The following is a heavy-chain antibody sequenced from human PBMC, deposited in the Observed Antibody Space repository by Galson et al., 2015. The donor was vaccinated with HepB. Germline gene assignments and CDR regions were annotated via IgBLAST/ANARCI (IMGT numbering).Heavy chain of an antibody. CDR2: TYYRSKWYN. Sequence: CAISGDSVSSNSATWNWIRQSPSRGLEWLGRTYYRSKWYNDYAESVKSRITINPDSSKNQFSLHLNSVTPGDTAVYYCARGLAVALEYWGQGTLVTVSS. CDR1: GDSVSSNSAT. V-gene: IGHV6-1*01. D-gene: IGHD6-19*01. CDR3: ARGLAVALEY. J-gene: IGHJ4*02.